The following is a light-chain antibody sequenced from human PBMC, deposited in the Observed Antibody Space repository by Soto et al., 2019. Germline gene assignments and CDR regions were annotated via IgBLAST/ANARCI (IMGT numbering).Light chain of an antibody. CDR3: QQYQSYSH. CDR2: KAS. CDR1: QSMSSW. V-gene: IGKV1-5*03. J-gene: IGKJ1*01. Sequence: DIQMTQSPSTLSASVGDKVMITCRASQSMSSWLAWYQQKPGKAPKLLIYKASILESGVPSRFSGSGSGTEFTLTISSLQPDDFATYYCQQYQSYSHFGQGTKVEIK.